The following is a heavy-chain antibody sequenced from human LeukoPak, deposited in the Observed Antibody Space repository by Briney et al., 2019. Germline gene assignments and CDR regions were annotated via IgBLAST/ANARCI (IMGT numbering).Heavy chain of an antibody. CDR1: GGTFSIYA. CDR3: ARNPRDMAPGYYYYYGMDV. V-gene: IGHV1-69*13. D-gene: IGHD5-24*01. J-gene: IGHJ6*02. CDR2: IIPIFGTA. Sequence: GASVTVSCTASGGTFSIYAISWVRQAPGQGLEWMGGIIPIFGTANYAQKFQGRVTITADESTSTAYMELSSLRSEDTAVYYCARNPRDMAPGYYYYYGMDVWGQGTTVTVSS.